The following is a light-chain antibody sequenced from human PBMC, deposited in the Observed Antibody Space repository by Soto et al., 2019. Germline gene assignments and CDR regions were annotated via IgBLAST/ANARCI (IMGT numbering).Light chain of an antibody. J-gene: IGKJ1*01. CDR1: QSITIW. CDR2: DAS. Sequence: GDSVTIPCRASQSITIWLAWYQQKPGKAPKLLIYDASSLEGGVPSRFSGSGSGTEFTLTISGLQPDDFATYYCQQYNSFSWTFGQGTKVDNK. V-gene: IGKV1-5*01. CDR3: QQYNSFSWT.